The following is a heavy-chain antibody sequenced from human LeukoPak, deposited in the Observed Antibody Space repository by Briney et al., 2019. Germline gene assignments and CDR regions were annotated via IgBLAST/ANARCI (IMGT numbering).Heavy chain of an antibody. CDR1: GFTVNTNH. CDR3: ARVGIEENWFDP. J-gene: IGHJ5*02. V-gene: IGHV3-53*01. CDR2: IYNGGST. Sequence: GGSLRLSCAASGFTVNTNHMHWVRQAPGKGLEWVSTIYNGGSTYYVDSVKGRFTISRDNAKNSLYLQMNSLRAEDTAVYYCARVGIEENWFDPWGQGTLVTVSS. D-gene: IGHD1-26*01.